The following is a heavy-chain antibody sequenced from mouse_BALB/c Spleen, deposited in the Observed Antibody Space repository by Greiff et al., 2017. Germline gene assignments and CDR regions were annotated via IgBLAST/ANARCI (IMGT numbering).Heavy chain of an antibody. CDR3: NARTTVVAGDY. Sequence: VQLKQSGAELVRSGASVKLSCTASGFNIKGYYMHWVKQRPEQGLEWIGWIDPENGDTEYAPKFQGKATMTADTSSTTAYLQLSSLTSEDTAVYYCNARTTVVAGDYWGQGTTLTVSS. J-gene: IGHJ2*01. CDR1: GFNIKGYY. CDR2: IDPENGDT. V-gene: IGHV14-4*02. D-gene: IGHD1-1*01.